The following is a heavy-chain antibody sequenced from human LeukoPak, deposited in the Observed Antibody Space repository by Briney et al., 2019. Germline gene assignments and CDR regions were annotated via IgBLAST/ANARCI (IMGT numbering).Heavy chain of an antibody. CDR1: GFTFSSYG. V-gene: IGHV3-33*01. CDR3: ARDRVRYFDWLSPDY. Sequence: GRSLRLSCAASGFTFSSYGMHWFRQAPGKGLEWVAVIWYDGSNKYYADSVKGRFTISRDNSKNTLYLQMNSLRAEDTAVYYCARDRVRYFDWLSPDYWGQGTLVTVSS. D-gene: IGHD3-9*01. CDR2: IWYDGSNK. J-gene: IGHJ4*02.